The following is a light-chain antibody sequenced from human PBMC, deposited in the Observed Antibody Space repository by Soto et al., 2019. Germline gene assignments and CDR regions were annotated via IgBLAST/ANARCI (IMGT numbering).Light chain of an antibody. J-gene: IGKJ1*01. CDR1: QSVSSN. Sequence: EIVMTHSPATLSVSPGEKATLSSRATQSVSSNLAWYQQKPGQAPRLLIYGASTRATGIPARFSGSGSGTEFTLTISSLQSEDFAVYYCQQYNNWPRWTFGQGTKV. V-gene: IGKV3-15*01. CDR2: GAS. CDR3: QQYNNWPRWT.